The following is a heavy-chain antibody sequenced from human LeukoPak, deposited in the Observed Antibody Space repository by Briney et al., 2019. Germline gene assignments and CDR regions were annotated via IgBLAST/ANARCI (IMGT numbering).Heavy chain of an antibody. V-gene: IGHV3-23*01. CDR3: AKVMVRGVTTYYFDY. J-gene: IGHJ4*02. Sequence: PGESLTLSCAASGFTFSSYAMSWVRHAPGKGMEWVSAISGSGGSTYYADSVKGRLTISRDNSKNTLYLQMNSLRAEDTAVYYCAKVMVRGVTTYYFDYWGQGTLVTVSS. CDR1: GFTFSSYA. CDR2: ISGSGGST. D-gene: IGHD3-10*01.